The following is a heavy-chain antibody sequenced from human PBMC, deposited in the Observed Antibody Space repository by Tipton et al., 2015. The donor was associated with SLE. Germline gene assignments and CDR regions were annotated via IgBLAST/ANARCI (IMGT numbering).Heavy chain of an antibody. CDR1: GYPVPTFA. CDR2: TSYDETVK. Sequence: SLRLSCEASGYPVPTFAMHWVRQDPGKGLEWVAVTSYDETVKYFADSVKGRFTISRDGTKNFLYLQMNSLRVEDTALYYCFRPFSSTSSYEAFDIWGQGTMVTVSS. J-gene: IGHJ3*02. D-gene: IGHD2-2*01. V-gene: IGHV3-30*04. CDR3: FRPFSSTSSYEAFDI.